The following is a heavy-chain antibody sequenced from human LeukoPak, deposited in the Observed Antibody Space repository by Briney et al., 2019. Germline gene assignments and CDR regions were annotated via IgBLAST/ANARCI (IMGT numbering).Heavy chain of an antibody. J-gene: IGHJ4*02. CDR2: IWYDGSNK. V-gene: IGHV3-30*02. CDR1: GFTFSSYG. Sequence: GGSPRLSCAASGFTFSSYGMHWVRQAPGKGLEWVAVIWYDGSNKYYADSVKGRFTISRDNSKNTLYLQMNSLRAEDTAVYYCAKEFGDIVVVPAAIGYWGQGTLVTVSS. CDR3: AKEFGDIVVVPAAIGY. D-gene: IGHD2-2*02.